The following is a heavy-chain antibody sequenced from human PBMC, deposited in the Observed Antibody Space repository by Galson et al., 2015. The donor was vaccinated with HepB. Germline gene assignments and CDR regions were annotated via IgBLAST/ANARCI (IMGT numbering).Heavy chain of an antibody. CDR3: VRGSQVY. J-gene: IGHJ4*02. CDR1: GFTFNTYP. CDR2: ISYDGSNK. D-gene: IGHD6-13*01. Sequence: SLRLSCAATGFTFNTYPMHWVRPAPGKGLEWVTSISYDGSNKYYADSVKGRSTISRDNSKNTLYLQMNSLRVDDTAVYYCVRGSQVYWGQGTLVIVSS. V-gene: IGHV3-30-3*01.